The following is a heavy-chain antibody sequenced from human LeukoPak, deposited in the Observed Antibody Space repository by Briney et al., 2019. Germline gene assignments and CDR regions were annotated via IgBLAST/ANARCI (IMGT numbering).Heavy chain of an antibody. CDR3: ARDSGGYQY. V-gene: IGHV4-31*03. J-gene: IGHJ4*02. CDR1: SASISSGDCY. Sequence: SQTLSLTCTVSSASISSGDCYWSWIRQYPGKGLEWIGYIYYTGNTYYNPSLKSRVTITVDTTRNQFSLKLSSVTAADTAVYYCARDSGGYQYWGQGTLVTVSS. D-gene: IGHD3-22*01. CDR2: IYYTGNT.